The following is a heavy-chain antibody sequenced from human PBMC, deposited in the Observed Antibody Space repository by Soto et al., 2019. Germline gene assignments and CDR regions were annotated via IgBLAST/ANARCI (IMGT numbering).Heavy chain of an antibody. V-gene: IGHV3-23*01. D-gene: IGHD2-2*01. CDR3: ATRRNCSSTSCVFDN. CDR1: GFTFSSYA. CDR2: ISGSGGST. Sequence: GGSLRLSCAASGFTFSSYAMSWVRQAPGKGLEWVSAISGSGGSTYYADPVKGRFTISRDNSKNTLYLQMNSMRAEDTAVYYCATRRNCSSTSCVFDNWGQGTQVTVSS. J-gene: IGHJ4*02.